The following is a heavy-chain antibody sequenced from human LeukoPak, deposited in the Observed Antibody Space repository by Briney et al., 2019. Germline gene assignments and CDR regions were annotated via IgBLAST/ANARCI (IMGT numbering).Heavy chain of an antibody. V-gene: IGHV3-30*02. CDR1: GFTFSSYG. Sequence: GGSLRLSCAASGFTFSSYGMHWVRQAPGKGLEWVAFIRYDGSNKYYADSVKGRFTISRDNSKNTLYLQMNSLRAEDTAVYYCARDGGETLRDPSSSGWYDAFDIWGQGTMVTVSS. CDR3: ARDGGETLRDPSSSGWYDAFDI. D-gene: IGHD6-19*01. CDR2: IRYDGSNK. J-gene: IGHJ3*02.